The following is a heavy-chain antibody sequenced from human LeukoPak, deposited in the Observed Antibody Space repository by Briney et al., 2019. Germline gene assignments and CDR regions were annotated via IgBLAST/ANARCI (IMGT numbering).Heavy chain of an antibody. CDR1: GFTFSSYA. V-gene: IGHV3-23*01. D-gene: IGHD3-3*01. CDR3: WSGYYPYYYYYMDV. Sequence: GGSLRLSCAASGFTFSSYAMSWVRQAPGKGLEWVSGISGSGSSTYYADSVKGRFTISRDNSKNTLYLQMNSLRAEARDYYDFWSGYYPYYYYYMDVWGKGTTVTVSS. J-gene: IGHJ6*03. CDR2: ISGSGSST.